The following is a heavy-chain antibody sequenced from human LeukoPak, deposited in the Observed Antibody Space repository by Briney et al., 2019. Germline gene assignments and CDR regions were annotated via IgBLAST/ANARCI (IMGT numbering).Heavy chain of an antibody. J-gene: IGHJ3*01. D-gene: IGHD2-15*01. Sequence: ASVNVSCKASAYTFTNYYLHWVRQAPGQGLEWMGIINPSGGSTSYAQKFQGRVTMTRDTSTSTVYMELSSLRSEDTAVYYCAREGGSGQLLWGQGSMVTVSS. CDR2: INPSGGST. V-gene: IGHV1-46*01. CDR3: AREGGSGQLL. CDR1: AYTFTNYY.